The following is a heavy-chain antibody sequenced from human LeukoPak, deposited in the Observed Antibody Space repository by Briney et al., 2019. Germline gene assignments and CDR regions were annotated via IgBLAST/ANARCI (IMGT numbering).Heavy chain of an antibody. Sequence: GGSLRLSCAASGFVFNNHGMSWVRQVPGKGLEWVGQTVSEIDGGTTDYAAPVKGRFTISRDDSKSTLYLQMNSLKIEDTAVYYCTTDEDWNYARKDVWGQGATVIVSS. CDR1: GFVFNNHG. CDR3: TTDEDWNYARKDV. D-gene: IGHD1-7*01. CDR2: TVSEIDGGTT. J-gene: IGHJ6*02. V-gene: IGHV3-15*04.